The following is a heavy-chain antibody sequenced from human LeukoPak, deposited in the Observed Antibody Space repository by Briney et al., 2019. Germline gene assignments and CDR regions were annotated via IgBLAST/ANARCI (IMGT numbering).Heavy chain of an antibody. J-gene: IGHJ4*02. Sequence: GGSLRLSCAASGFTFSSYSMNWVRQAPGKGLEWVSSISSSSSYIYYADSVKVRFTISRDNAKNSLYLQMNSLRAEDTSVYYCARASTGRFEEAYWGQGTLVTVSS. CDR1: GFTFSSYS. CDR2: ISSSSSYI. CDR3: ARASTGRFEEAY. D-gene: IGHD1-14*01. V-gene: IGHV3-21*01.